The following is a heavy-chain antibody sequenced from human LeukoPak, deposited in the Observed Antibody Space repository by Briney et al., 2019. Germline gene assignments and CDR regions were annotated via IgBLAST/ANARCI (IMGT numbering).Heavy chain of an antibody. V-gene: IGHV4-59*01. CDR2: IYYSGST. Sequence: SETLSLTCTVSGGSISSYYWSWIRQPPGKGLEWIGYIYYSGSTNYNPSLKSRVTISVDTSKNQFSLKLSSVTAADTAVYYCARVDTIFGVVSRFDYWAREPWSPSPQ. CDR3: ARVDTIFGVVSRFDY. J-gene: IGHJ4*02. D-gene: IGHD3-3*01. CDR1: GGSISSYY.